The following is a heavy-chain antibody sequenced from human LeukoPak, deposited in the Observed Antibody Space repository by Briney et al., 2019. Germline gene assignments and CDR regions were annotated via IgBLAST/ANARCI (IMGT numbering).Heavy chain of an antibody. D-gene: IGHD6-13*01. CDR2: INAGDGNT. Sequence: ASVKVSCKASGYTFTDYAIHWVRQAPGQRLEWMGWINAGDGNTKYSQNFQGRVTITRDTSASTTYMDLSSLRSEDTAVYYCARDLYGSTWYIFDYWGQGTLATVSS. CDR1: GYTFTDYA. CDR3: ARDLYGSTWYIFDY. V-gene: IGHV1-3*01. J-gene: IGHJ4*02.